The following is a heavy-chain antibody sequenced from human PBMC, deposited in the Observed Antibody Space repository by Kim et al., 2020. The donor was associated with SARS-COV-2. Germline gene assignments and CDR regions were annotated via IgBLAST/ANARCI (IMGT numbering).Heavy chain of an antibody. CDR1: GYTLTELS. CDR2: FDPEDGET. V-gene: IGHV1-24*01. J-gene: IGHJ3*02. Sequence: ASVKVSCKVSGYTLTELSMHWVRQAPGKGLEWMGGFDPEDGETIYAQKFQGRVTMTEDTSTDTAYMELSSLRSEDTAVYYCATSAQWLRVVEGMIVVVGGAFDIWGQGTMVTISS. D-gene: IGHD3-22*01. CDR3: ATSAQWLRVVEGMIVVVGGAFDI.